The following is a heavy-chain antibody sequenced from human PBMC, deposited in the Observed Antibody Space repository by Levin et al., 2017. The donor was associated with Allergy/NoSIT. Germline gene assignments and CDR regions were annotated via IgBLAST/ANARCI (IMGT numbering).Heavy chain of an antibody. D-gene: IGHD3-3*01. CDR1: GFTFSSYA. J-gene: IGHJ4*02. CDR3: AKSWDFFRYYFDY. V-gene: IGHV3-23*01. Sequence: GGSLRLSCAASGFTFSSYAMSWVRQAPGKGLEWVSAISGSGSSTYYADSVKGRFTISRDNSKNTLYLQMNSLRAEDTAVYYCAKSWDFFRYYFDYWGQGTLVTVSS. CDR2: ISGSGSST.